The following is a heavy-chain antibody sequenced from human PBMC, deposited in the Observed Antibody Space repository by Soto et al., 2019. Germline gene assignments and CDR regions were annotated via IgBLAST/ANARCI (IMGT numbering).Heavy chain of an antibody. J-gene: IGHJ4*02. CDR1: GGTFSSYA. V-gene: IGHV1-69*13. CDR2: IIPIFGTA. D-gene: IGHD3-10*01. Sequence: SVKVSCKASGGTFSSYAISWVRQAPGQGLEWMGGIIPIFGTANYAQKFQGRVTITADESTSTAYMELSSLRSEDTAVYYCAREPIVDYGSGSYSDYWGQGTLFPVSS. CDR3: AREPIVDYGSGSYSDY.